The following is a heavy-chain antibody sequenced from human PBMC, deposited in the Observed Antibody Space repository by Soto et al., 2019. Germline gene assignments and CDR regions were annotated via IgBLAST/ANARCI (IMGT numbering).Heavy chain of an antibody. Sequence: ASVEVSCKASGGTFRSYSISWVLQAPGQGLEWMGGIIPIFGTANCAQKFQGRVTITADESTSTAYMELSSLRSEDTAVYYCARTTVTRNSGTYNWFDPWGQGTLVTVSS. J-gene: IGHJ5*02. CDR2: IIPIFGTA. V-gene: IGHV1-69*13. CDR3: ARTTVTRNSGTYNWFDP. D-gene: IGHD4-4*01. CDR1: GGTFRSYS.